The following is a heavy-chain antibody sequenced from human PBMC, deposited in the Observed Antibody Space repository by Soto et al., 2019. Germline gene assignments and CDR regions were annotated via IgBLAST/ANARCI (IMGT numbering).Heavy chain of an antibody. D-gene: IGHD4-4*01. Sequence: SETLSLTCTVSGGSISSYYWSWIRQPPGKGLEWIGYIYYSGSTYYNPSLKSRVTISVDTSKNQFSLKLSSVTAADTAVYYCARALYSNYEARPFDYWGQGTLVTVSS. J-gene: IGHJ4*02. CDR3: ARALYSNYEARPFDY. V-gene: IGHV4-59*08. CDR2: IYYSGST. CDR1: GGSISSYY.